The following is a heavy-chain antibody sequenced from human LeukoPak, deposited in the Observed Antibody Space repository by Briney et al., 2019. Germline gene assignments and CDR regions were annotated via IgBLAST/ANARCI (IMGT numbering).Heavy chain of an antibody. V-gene: IGHV3-33*01. Sequence: GGSLSLSCAAPGFTFSGSGMHWVRQAPGKGLEWVAGIWYDGRNKYYVDSVKGRFTISRDNSKNTLYLQMNSLRAEDTAVYYCARAVGAVHFDLWGRGTLVAVSS. CDR3: ARAVGAVHFDL. J-gene: IGHJ2*01. D-gene: IGHD1-26*01. CDR1: GFTFSGSG. CDR2: IWYDGRNK.